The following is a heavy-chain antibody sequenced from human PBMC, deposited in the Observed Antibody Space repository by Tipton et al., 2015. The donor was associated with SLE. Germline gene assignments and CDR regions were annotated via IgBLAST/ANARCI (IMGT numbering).Heavy chain of an antibody. Sequence: TLSLTCTVSGGSISSHYWSWIRQPPGKGLEWIGYIYYSGSTNYNPSLKSRVTISVDTSKNQFSLKLTSVTAADTAVYYCARDLTMEAFDIWGQGTKVTVSS. CDR2: IYYSGST. J-gene: IGHJ3*02. D-gene: IGHD3-10*01. CDR1: GGSISSHY. CDR3: ARDLTMEAFDI. V-gene: IGHV4-59*11.